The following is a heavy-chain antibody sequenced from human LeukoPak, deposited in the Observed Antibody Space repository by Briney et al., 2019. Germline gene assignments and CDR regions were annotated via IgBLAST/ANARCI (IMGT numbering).Heavy chain of an antibody. Sequence: SVKVSCKASGFTFTSSAMQWVRQARGQRLEWIGWIVVGSGNTNYAQKFQERVTITRDMSTSTAYMDLRSLRSDDTAVYYCARDLRYSSGWSASGMDVWGKGTTVTISS. CDR2: IVVGSGNT. J-gene: IGHJ6*03. CDR1: GFTFTSSA. V-gene: IGHV1-58*02. CDR3: ARDLRYSSGWSASGMDV. D-gene: IGHD6-19*01.